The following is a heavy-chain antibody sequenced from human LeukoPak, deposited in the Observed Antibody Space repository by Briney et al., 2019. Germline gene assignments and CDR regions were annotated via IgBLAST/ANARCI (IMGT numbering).Heavy chain of an antibody. D-gene: IGHD3-3*01. CDR2: IYYSGST. CDR3: ARGIRFLEWPWSYYFDY. Sequence: SETLSLTCTVSGGSISSYYWSWIRQPPGKGLEWIGYIYYSGSTNYNPSLKSRVTISVDTSKNQFSLKLSSVTAADTAVYYCARGIRFLEWPWSYYFDYWGQGTLVTVSS. J-gene: IGHJ4*02. V-gene: IGHV4-59*01. CDR1: GGSISSYY.